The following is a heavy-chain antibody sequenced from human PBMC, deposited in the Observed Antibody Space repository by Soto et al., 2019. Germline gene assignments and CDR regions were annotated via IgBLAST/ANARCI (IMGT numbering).Heavy chain of an antibody. CDR2: IIPIFGTA. CDR1: GGTFSSYA. D-gene: IGHD2-21*02. CDR3: ARDPGAYCGGDCYSSAFDI. V-gene: IGHV1-69*06. J-gene: IGHJ3*02. Sequence: ASVKVSCKASGGTFSSYAISWVRQAPGQGLNWMGGIIPIFGTANYAQKFQGRVTITADKSTSTAYMELSSLRSEDTAVYYCARDPGAYCGGDCYSSAFDIWGQGTMVTVSS.